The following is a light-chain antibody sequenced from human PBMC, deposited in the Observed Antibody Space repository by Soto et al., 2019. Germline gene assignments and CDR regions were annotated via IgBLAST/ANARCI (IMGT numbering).Light chain of an antibody. CDR3: QDTYSTPLFT. Sequence: DILLTQSPSALSASVGDRVTITCRASENIGNYLNWFQQKPGKAPKVLIYAAFSLQSGVPSRFSGSGSGTDFTLTISSLQPEDFATYCCQDTYSTPLFTFGPGTRVDIK. V-gene: IGKV1-39*01. J-gene: IGKJ3*01. CDR2: AAF. CDR1: ENIGNY.